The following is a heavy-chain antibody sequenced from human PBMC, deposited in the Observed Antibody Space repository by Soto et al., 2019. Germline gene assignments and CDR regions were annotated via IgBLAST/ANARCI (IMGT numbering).Heavy chain of an antibody. CDR1: GGSISSSSYY. V-gene: IGHV4-39*01. D-gene: IGHD2-15*01. J-gene: IGHJ4*02. Sequence: SETLSLTCTVSGGSISSSSYYWGWIRQPPGKGLEWIGSIYYSGSTYYNPSLKSRVTISVDTSKNQFSLKLSSVTAADTAVYYCARVGLDNCFDYWGQGTLVTVSS. CDR2: IYYSGST. CDR3: ARVGLDNCFDY.